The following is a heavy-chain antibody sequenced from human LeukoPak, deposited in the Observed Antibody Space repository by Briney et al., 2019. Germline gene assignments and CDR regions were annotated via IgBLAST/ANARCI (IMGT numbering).Heavy chain of an antibody. V-gene: IGHV5-51*01. CDR3: ARYGKSGTYSHGFDV. CDR1: GYSFPGHW. D-gene: IGHD3-10*01. Sequence: GESLKISCEAFGYSFPGHWIGWVRQMPGRGLEFMGTIYPGDSDTRYSPSFEGRVSISVDKSINTAYLQWSGLKASDTAMYYCARYGKSGTYSHGFDVWGQGTMVIVSS. J-gene: IGHJ3*01. CDR2: IYPGDSDT.